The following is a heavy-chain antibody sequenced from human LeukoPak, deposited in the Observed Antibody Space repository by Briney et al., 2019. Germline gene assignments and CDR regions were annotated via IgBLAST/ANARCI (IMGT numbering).Heavy chain of an antibody. CDR3: ARGQARLSWFDP. J-gene: IGHJ5*02. Sequence: SETLSLTCSVSGYSISSGYYWGWIRQPPGKGLEWIGTISHSGSTYYNPSLKSRVTISLDTSKNQFFLRLSSVTAADTAVYYCARGQARLSWFDPWGQGTLVTVS. CDR2: ISHSGST. V-gene: IGHV4-38-2*02. CDR1: GYSISSGYY. D-gene: IGHD6-19*01.